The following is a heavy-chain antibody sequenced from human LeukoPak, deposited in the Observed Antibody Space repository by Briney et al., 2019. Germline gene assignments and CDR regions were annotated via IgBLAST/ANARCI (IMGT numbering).Heavy chain of an antibody. CDR3: ARGVNDSSGYSPFFDY. CDR1: GGSISSGGYS. Sequence: SETLSLTCAVSGGSISSGGYSWSWIRQPPGKGLEWIGYIYHSGSTYYNPSLKSRVTISVDRSKNQFSLKLSSVTAADTAVYYCARGVNDSSGYSPFFDYWGQGTLVTVSS. D-gene: IGHD3-22*01. J-gene: IGHJ4*02. V-gene: IGHV4-30-2*01. CDR2: IYHSGST.